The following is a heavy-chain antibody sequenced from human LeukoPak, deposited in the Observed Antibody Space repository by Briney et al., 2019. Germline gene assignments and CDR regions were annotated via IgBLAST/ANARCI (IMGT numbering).Heavy chain of an antibody. CDR3: ARATPNYYYYGMDV. D-gene: IGHD2-15*01. CDR2: INPNSGGT. CDR1: GYTFTGYY. J-gene: IGHJ6*02. Sequence: PVASVKVSCKASGYTFTGYYMHWVRQAPGQGLEWMGWINPNSGGTNYAQKFQGWVTMTRDTSISTAYMELSRLRSDDTAVYYCARATPNYYYYGMDVWGQGTTVTVSS. V-gene: IGHV1-2*04.